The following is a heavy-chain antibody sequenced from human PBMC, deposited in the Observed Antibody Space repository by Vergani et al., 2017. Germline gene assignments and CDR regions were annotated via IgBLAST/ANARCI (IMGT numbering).Heavy chain of an antibody. CDR3: ATKSCGTPGCQIGYFRE. V-gene: IGHV3-30*03. Sequence: QVHLVESGGGVVQPGRSLRLSCVVSVFTSSYYGMHWVRQAPGKGLEWVAVISYDGTQKYYADSVKGRFTISRDNSKSTIYLQMNSLRTEDTAVYYCATKSCGTPGCQIGYFREWGQGTMVTVSS. CDR1: VFTSSYYG. D-gene: IGHD1-1*01. J-gene: IGHJ1*01. CDR2: ISYDGTQK.